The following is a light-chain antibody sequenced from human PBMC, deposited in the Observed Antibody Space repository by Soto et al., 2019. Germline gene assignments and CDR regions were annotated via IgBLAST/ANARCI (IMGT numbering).Light chain of an antibody. Sequence: QSVLTQPASVSGSPGQSITISCTGTSSDVGLYDYVSWYQQHPGKAPKLMIYEVSNRPSGGSNRFSGSKSGNTASLTISGLQAEDEADYYCSSYTSSSTLVFGTGTKVTVL. CDR1: SSDVGLYDY. CDR2: EVS. V-gene: IGLV2-14*01. J-gene: IGLJ1*01. CDR3: SSYTSSSTLV.